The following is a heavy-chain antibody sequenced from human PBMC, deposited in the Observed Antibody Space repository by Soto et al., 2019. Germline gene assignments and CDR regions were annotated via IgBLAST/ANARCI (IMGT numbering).Heavy chain of an antibody. CDR1: GLTFSSYA. Sequence: EVPLVESGGGLVQPGGSLRLSCAASGLTFSSYAMHWVRQAPGKGLEYVSGISRNGGSTYYANSVKGRFTISRDNSKSTLYLQVGSLRAEDMAVYYCARSGLPFDYWGQGTLVTVSS. CDR2: ISRNGGST. V-gene: IGHV3-64*01. D-gene: IGHD2-21*02. CDR3: ARSGLPFDY. J-gene: IGHJ4*02.